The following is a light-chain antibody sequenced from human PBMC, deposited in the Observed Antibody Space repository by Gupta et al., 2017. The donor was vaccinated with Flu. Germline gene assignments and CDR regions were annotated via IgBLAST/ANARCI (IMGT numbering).Light chain of an antibody. J-gene: IGLJ3*02. CDR1: SANIGAGYD. V-gene: IGLV1-40*01. CDR3: QSEDSSLSGWV. CDR2: SNN. Sequence: QSGLTQPPYVSGAPGQRLTISCTRSSANIGAGYDVNWYQQLPGTAPNLLIYSNNHRPAGVPARFSGSKYGTSASLTTTGLQAEDEADYFCQSEDSSLSGWVFGGGTKLTVL.